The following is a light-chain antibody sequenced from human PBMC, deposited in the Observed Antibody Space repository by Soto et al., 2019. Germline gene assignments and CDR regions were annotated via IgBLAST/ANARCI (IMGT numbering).Light chain of an antibody. J-gene: IGKJ2*01. CDR1: QGMRND. V-gene: IGKV1-6*01. CDR3: LQNYNYPYT. Sequence: AIQVTQSPSSLSASLGDRVTISCRASQGMRNDLAWYQQKPGKVPKLLIYAASSLESGVPSRFGGSGSGTDFTLTISSLQPEDFATYYCLQNYNYPYTFGQGTKLEIK. CDR2: AAS.